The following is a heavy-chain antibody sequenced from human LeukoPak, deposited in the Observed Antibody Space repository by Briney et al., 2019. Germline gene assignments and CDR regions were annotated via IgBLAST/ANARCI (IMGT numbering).Heavy chain of an antibody. Sequence: GGSLRLSCAASGFTFSSYSMNWVRQAPGKGLEWVSTISGSGGSTYYADSVKGRFTISRDNSKNTLYLQMNSLRAEDTAVYYCAKASFGGRELLVAVALDIWGQGTMVTVSS. CDR2: ISGSGGST. D-gene: IGHD1-26*01. CDR1: GFTFSSYS. J-gene: IGHJ3*02. CDR3: AKASFGGRELLVAVALDI. V-gene: IGHV3-23*01.